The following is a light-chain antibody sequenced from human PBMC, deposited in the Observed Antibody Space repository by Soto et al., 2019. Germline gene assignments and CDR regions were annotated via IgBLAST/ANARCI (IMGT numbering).Light chain of an antibody. CDR2: LGS. J-gene: IGKJ1*01. CDR3: MQGIESPWT. Sequence: DVVMTQSPLSLPVTPGEPASISCRSSQSLLHRNGYNYLDWYLHKPGQSPQLLIYLGSSRASGGPDSFRGREAGSDFTLQISSLESEDFAVYYCMQGIESPWTFGQGTKVESK. V-gene: IGKV2-28*01. CDR1: QSLLHRNGYNY.